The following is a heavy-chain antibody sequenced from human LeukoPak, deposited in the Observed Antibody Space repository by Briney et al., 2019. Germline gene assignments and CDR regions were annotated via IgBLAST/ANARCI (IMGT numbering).Heavy chain of an antibody. V-gene: IGHV3-21*01. CDR3: ARGRYSYGSPTAFDY. CDR1: GFTFRSYS. Sequence: GGSLRLSCAASGFTFRSYSMNWVRQAPGKGLEWVSSISSSSSYIYYEDSVKGRFTISRDNAKISLYLQMNSLRAEDTAVYYCARGRYSYGSPTAFDYWGQGTLVTVSS. D-gene: IGHD5-18*01. J-gene: IGHJ4*02. CDR2: ISSSSSYI.